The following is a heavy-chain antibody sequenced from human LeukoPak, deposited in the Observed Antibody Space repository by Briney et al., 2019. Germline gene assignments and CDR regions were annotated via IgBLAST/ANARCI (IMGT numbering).Heavy chain of an antibody. J-gene: IGHJ4*02. CDR3: AREGSGYPY. CDR2: INPNGGST. CDR1: GYTFTGYY. D-gene: IGHD5-12*01. V-gene: IGHV1-46*01. Sequence: ASVKVSCKASGYTFTGYYMHWVRQAPGQGLEWMGVINPNGGSTTYAQKFQGRVTMTRDRSTTTVYMELSSLRSEDTAVYYCAREGSGYPYWGQGTLVTVSS.